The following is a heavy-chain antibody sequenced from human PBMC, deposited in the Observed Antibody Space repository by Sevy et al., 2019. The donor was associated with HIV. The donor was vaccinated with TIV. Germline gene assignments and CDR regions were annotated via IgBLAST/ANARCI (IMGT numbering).Heavy chain of an antibody. CDR1: GFDFSNFW. J-gene: IGHJ4*02. V-gene: IGHV3-7*03. Sequence: GESLKISCAASGFDFSNFWMSWVRQAPGKGLEWVANIKKDGSEKYYVDSVKGRFTISRDNAKNSLYLQMNSLRAEDTAVYYCAREWSWAYFDSWGQGTLVTVSS. CDR3: AREWSWAYFDS. D-gene: IGHD1-26*01. CDR2: IKKDGSEK.